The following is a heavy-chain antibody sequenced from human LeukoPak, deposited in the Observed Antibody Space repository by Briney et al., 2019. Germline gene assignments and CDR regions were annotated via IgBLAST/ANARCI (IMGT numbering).Heavy chain of an antibody. CDR1: GFTFSSYS. Sequence: PGGSLRLSCAASGFTFSSYSMNWVRQAPGKGLEWVSSISSSSSYIYYADSVKGRFTISRDNAKNSLYLQMNSLRAEDTAVYYCVKTALESYYGSAGDYWGQGTLVTVSS. D-gene: IGHD1-26*01. CDR2: ISSSSSYI. CDR3: VKTALESYYGSAGDY. V-gene: IGHV3-21*01. J-gene: IGHJ4*02.